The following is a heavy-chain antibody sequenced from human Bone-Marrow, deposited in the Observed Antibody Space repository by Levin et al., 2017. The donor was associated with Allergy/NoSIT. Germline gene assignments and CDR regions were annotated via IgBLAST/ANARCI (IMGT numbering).Heavy chain of an antibody. Sequence: PGGSLRLSCAATGFNFRIYAMSWVREVPGRGLEWVSAINNRGTTTYYSDSVRGRFTISRDNSKNTVYLEMNSLRVEDTAVYYCAKDVVLSSNDPFDVWGQGTMVTVSS. CDR2: INNRGTTT. CDR3: AKDVVLSSNDPFDV. D-gene: IGHD2/OR15-2a*01. CDR1: GFNFRIYA. J-gene: IGHJ3*01. V-gene: IGHV3-23*05.